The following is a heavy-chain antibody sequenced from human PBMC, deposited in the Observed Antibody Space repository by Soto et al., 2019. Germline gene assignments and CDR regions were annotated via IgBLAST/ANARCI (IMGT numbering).Heavy chain of an antibody. Sequence: GASVKVSCKASGYTFTSYGIRWVRQAPGQGLEWMAWINVGNGNTRYSQKFQGRLTLTRDTPGNTAYLELNSLISEDTAVYYCATPQGYGDCLDSWGQGTLVTVSS. CDR2: INVGNGNT. J-gene: IGHJ4*02. V-gene: IGHV1-18*01. CDR3: ATPQGYGDCLDS. D-gene: IGHD2-21*02. CDR1: GYTFTSYG.